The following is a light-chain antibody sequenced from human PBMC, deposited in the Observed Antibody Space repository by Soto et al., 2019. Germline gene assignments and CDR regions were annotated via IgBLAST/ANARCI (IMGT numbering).Light chain of an antibody. CDR2: AAS. Sequence: DIQMTKSPSSLFPSVETRVPFPCRASKSISSYLNWYHQKPGKAPKLLIYAASSLQSGVPSRFSGSGSGTDFTLTISSLQPEDFATYYCQQSYSTPLFTFGPGTKVDIK. V-gene: IGKV1-39*01. CDR3: QQSYSTPLFT. CDR1: KSISSY. J-gene: IGKJ3*01.